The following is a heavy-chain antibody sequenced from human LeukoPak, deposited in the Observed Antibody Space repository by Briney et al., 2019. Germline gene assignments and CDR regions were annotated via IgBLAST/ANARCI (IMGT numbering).Heavy chain of an antibody. V-gene: IGHV3-9*01. Sequence: GGSLRLSCAASGFTLDNYVMHWVRHAPGKGVEWLSIISWNSGYIHYADSVKGRFIISRDNAKKSLDLQMNNLRGEDTVFYYCAKVRGTYSSGYFFDYWGQGTLVTVSS. CDR3: AKVRGTYSSGYFFDY. CDR2: ISWNSGYI. J-gene: IGHJ4*02. CDR1: GFTLDNYV. D-gene: IGHD6-19*01.